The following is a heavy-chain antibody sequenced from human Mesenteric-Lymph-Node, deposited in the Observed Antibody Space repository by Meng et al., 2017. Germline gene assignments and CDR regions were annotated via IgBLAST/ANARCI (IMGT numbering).Heavy chain of an antibody. CDR2: VYHRGDT. D-gene: IGHD1-1*01. CDR1: GDSISSDIW. J-gene: IGHJ4*02. Sequence: GRRQGQCPGLVKPSGALALPSPVSGDSISSDIWRSWVRQPPGKGLEWIGEVYHRGDTNYNPSLKSRVVISVDRSKNQFSLNLSSVTAADTAVYYCGRDQGRQLINHWGQGTLVTVSS. V-gene: IGHV4-4*02. CDR3: GRDQGRQLINH.